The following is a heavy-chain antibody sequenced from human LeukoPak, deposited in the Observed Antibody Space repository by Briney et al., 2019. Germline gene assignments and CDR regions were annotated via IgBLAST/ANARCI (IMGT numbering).Heavy chain of an antibody. CDR3: ARDTQGYSGYGFHLDY. V-gene: IGHV3-30*04. Sequence: GGSLRLSCAASGFTFSSYAMHWVRQAPGKGLEWVAVISYDGSNKYYADSVKGRFTIPRDNSKNTLYLQMNSLRAEDTAVYYCARDTQGYSGYGFHLDYWGQGTLVTVSS. CDR2: ISYDGSNK. CDR1: GFTFSSYA. D-gene: IGHD5-12*01. J-gene: IGHJ4*02.